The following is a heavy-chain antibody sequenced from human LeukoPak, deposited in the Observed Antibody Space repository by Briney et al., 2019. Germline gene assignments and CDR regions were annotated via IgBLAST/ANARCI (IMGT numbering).Heavy chain of an antibody. J-gene: IGHJ4*02. D-gene: IGHD7-27*01. CDR1: GDFITAYY. CDR3: ASNTGTVFDY. V-gene: IGHV4-59*01. CDR2: VYYSGST. Sequence: SETLSLTCTVSGDFITAYYWSWIRQPPGKGLEWIGYVYYSGSTEYNLSLRSRVTISLEMSKHQFSLNLTSVTAADTAVYYCASNTGTVFDYWGQGALVTVSS.